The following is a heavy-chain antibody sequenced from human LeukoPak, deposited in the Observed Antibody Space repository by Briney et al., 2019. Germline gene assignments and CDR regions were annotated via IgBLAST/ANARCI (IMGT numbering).Heavy chain of an antibody. CDR2: INHSGST. CDR1: GGSFSGYY. J-gene: IGHJ4*02. V-gene: IGHV4-34*01. CDR3: ARAYDFWSGYRYYFDY. Sequence: SETLSLTCAVYGGSFSGYYWSWIRQPPGKGLEWIGEINHSGSTNYNPSLKSRVTISIDTSKNQFSLKLSSVTAADTAVYYCARAYDFWSGYRYYFDYWGQGTLVTVSS. D-gene: IGHD3-3*01.